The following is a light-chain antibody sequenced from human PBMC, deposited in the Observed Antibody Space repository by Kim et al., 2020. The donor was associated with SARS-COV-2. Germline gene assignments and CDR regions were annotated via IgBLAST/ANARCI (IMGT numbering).Light chain of an antibody. CDR2: WAS. V-gene: IGKV4-1*01. J-gene: IGKJ2*03. CDR3: QQYYSTPPS. CDR1: QTLLYNSNNKNY. Sequence: RATLNCKSSQTLLYNSNNKNYLAWYQQKPGQAPKLLIYWASIRESRVSDRFSGSGSETDFTLTISSLQAEDVAVYYCQQYYSTPPSFGQGTKLEI.